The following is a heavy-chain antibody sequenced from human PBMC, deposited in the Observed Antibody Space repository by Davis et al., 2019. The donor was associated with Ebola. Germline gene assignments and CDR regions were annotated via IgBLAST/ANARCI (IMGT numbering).Heavy chain of an antibody. CDR2: IYYSGST. Sequence: MPSETLSLTCTVSGGSISSSSYYWGWIRQPPGKGREWIGYIYYSGSTNYNPPLKSRVTISVDTSRNQFSLKLSSVTAADTAVYYCARVASYGDYFDYWGLGTLVTVSS. D-gene: IGHD5-18*01. V-gene: IGHV4-61*05. CDR3: ARVASYGDYFDY. CDR1: GGSISSSSYY. J-gene: IGHJ4*02.